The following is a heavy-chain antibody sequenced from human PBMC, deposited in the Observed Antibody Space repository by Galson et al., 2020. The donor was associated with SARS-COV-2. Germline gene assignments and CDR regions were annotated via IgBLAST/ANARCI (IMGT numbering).Heavy chain of an antibody. J-gene: IGHJ6*02. CDR1: GFTVSNNH. CDR2: INTGGST. D-gene: IGHD3-10*01. Sequence: GGSLRLSCAASGFTVSNNHMNWVRQAPGKGLEWVSIINTGGSTYYADPVKGRFTVSRHISENTVYLQVNSLRAEDTAVYYWARDNYGIGKDVWGQGTTVTVS. V-gene: IGHV3-53*01. CDR3: ARDNYGIGKDV.